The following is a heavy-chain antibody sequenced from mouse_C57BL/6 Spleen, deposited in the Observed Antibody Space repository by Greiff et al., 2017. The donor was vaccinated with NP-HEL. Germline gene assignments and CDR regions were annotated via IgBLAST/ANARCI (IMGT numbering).Heavy chain of an antibody. CDR1: GYSITSGYY. J-gene: IGHJ3*01. V-gene: IGHV3-6*01. Sequence: EVKLVESGPGLVKPSQSLSLTCSVTGYSITSGYYWNWIRQFPGNKLEWMGYISYDGSNNYNPSLKNRISITRDTSKNQFFLKLNSVTTEDTATYYCARDDYDLWFAYWGQGTLVTVSA. D-gene: IGHD2-4*01. CDR2: ISYDGSN. CDR3: ARDDYDLWFAY.